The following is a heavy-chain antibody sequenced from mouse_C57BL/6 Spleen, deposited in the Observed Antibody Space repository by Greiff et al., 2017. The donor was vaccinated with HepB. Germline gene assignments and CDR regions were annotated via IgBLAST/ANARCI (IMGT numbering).Heavy chain of an antibody. Sequence: VKLQQPGAELVRPGSSVKLSCKASGYTFTSYWMHWVKQRPIQGLEWIGNIDPSDSETHYNQKFKDKATLTVDKSSSTAYMQLSSLTSEDSAVYYCARSSGDYDPFDYWGQGTTLTVSS. D-gene: IGHD2-4*01. CDR1: GYTFTSYW. CDR3: ARSSGDYDPFDY. CDR2: IDPSDSET. V-gene: IGHV1-52*01. J-gene: IGHJ2*01.